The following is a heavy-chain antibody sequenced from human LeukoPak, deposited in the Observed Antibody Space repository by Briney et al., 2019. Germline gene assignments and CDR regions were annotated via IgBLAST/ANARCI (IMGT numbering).Heavy chain of an antibody. V-gene: IGHV4-59*01. D-gene: IGHD6-13*01. CDR3: ARDPNSNSWYDY. Sequence: KPSETLSLTCTVSGGSISSSYWSWIRQPPGKGLEWIGYIYYSGRTNYNPSLKSRVTISVDTSKNQFSLKLSSVTAADTAVYYCARDPNSNSWYDYWGQGTLVTVSS. CDR1: GGSISSSY. CDR2: IYYSGRT. J-gene: IGHJ4*02.